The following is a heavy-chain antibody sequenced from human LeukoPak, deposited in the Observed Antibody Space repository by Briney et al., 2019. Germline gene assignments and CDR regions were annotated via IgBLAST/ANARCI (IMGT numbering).Heavy chain of an antibody. J-gene: IGHJ4*02. CDR1: GYTFTDYY. V-gene: IGHV1-2*02. Sequence: ASVKVSCKASGYTFTDYYMHWVRQAPGQGLEWMGWINPNSGGTNYAQKFQGRVTMTRDTSISTAYMELSRLRSDDTAVYYCARLLLWFGELGDYWGQGTLVTVSS. CDR2: INPNSGGT. D-gene: IGHD3-10*01. CDR3: ARLLLWFGELGDY.